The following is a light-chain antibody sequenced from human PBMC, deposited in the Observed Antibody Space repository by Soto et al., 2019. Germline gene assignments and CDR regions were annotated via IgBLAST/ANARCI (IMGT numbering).Light chain of an antibody. J-gene: IGKJ1*01. CDR3: QQTYSNPRT. CDR2: ASS. Sequence: DIQMTQSPSSLSASVGDRVTITCQASQDISNYLNWYQQKPGKAPKLLIYASSNLHTGVPSRFSGSASGTDFTLTISSLQPEDSATYYCQQTYSNPRTFGQGTKVDIK. CDR1: QDISNY. V-gene: IGKV1-39*01.